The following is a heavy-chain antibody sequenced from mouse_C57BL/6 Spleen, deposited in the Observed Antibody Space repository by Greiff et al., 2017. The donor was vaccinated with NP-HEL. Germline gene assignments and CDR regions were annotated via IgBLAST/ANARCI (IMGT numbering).Heavy chain of an antibody. D-gene: IGHD1-1*01. CDR1: GYTFTSYD. J-gene: IGHJ3*01. CDR3: ARSQYYGSSPWFAY. Sequence: VQLQQSGPELVKPGASVKLSCKASGYTFTSYDINWVKQRPGQGLEWIGWIYPRDGSTKYNEKFKGKATLTVDTSSSTAYMELHSLTSEDSAVYFCARSQYYGSSPWFAYWAKGLWSLSLQ. CDR2: IYPRDGST. V-gene: IGHV1-85*01.